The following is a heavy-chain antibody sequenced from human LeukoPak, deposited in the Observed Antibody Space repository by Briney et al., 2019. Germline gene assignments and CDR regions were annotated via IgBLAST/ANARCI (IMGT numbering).Heavy chain of an antibody. J-gene: IGHJ4*02. CDR3: AKDRVGAMLYFDL. CDR1: GFSFRNYG. CDR2: LSGSGDTT. V-gene: IGHV3-23*01. D-gene: IGHD1-26*01. Sequence: GSLRLSCAASGFSFRNYGMSWVRQDPGKGLEWVSALSGSGDTTYYGDSERGRFTISRDNSKNTLYLQINSLRAEDTAVYFCAKDRVGAMLYFDLWGQGTLVTVSS.